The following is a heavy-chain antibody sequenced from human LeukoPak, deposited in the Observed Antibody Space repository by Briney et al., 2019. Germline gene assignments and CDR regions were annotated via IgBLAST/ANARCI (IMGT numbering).Heavy chain of an antibody. CDR1: GYTFIGYY. Sequence: ASVKVSCKASGYTFIGYYVHWVRQAPGQGLEWMGWINPNSGDTNYAQKFQGRVTMTRDTSISTAYMELSRLTSDDTAVYYCARAGIAAAILTWGQGTLVTVSS. D-gene: IGHD6-13*01. CDR3: ARAGIAAAILT. J-gene: IGHJ4*02. CDR2: INPNSGDT. V-gene: IGHV1-2*02.